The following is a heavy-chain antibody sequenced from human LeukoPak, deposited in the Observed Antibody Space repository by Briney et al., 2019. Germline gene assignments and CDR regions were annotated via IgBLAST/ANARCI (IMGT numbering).Heavy chain of an antibody. CDR1: GGSISSYY. J-gene: IGHJ4*02. V-gene: IGHV4-59*01. Sequence: PSETLSLTCTVSGGSISSYYWSWIRQPPGKGLEWIGNIYYSGSTNYNPSLKSRVTISVDTSKNQFSLKLSSVTAADTAVYYCARVVISSGWPTAAYWGQGTLVTVSS. CDR3: ARVVISSGWPTAAY. CDR2: IYYSGST. D-gene: IGHD6-19*01.